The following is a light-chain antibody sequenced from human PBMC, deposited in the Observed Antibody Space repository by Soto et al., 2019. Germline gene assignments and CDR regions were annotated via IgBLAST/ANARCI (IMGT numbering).Light chain of an antibody. J-gene: IGKJ2*01. Sequence: DIPMTQSPSTLSASVGDRVAITCRASQSVSGWLAWYHQKPGKVPKLLIYQASTLEDGVPSRFSGSGSGTEFTLTISSLQPDDSATYYCQHYNDYSYTFGPGTNLEIK. CDR3: QHYNDYSYT. CDR2: QAS. V-gene: IGKV1-5*03. CDR1: QSVSGW.